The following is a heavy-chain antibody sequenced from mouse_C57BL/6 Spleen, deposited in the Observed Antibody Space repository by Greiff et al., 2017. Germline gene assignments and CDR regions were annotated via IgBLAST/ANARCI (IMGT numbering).Heavy chain of an antibody. D-gene: IGHD1-1*01. J-gene: IGHJ4*01. V-gene: IGHV1-50*01. CDR3: ARSYCYGSNAMDY. Sequence: VQLQQSGAELVKPGASVKLSCKASGYTFTSYWMQWVKQRPGQGLEWIGEIDPSDSYTNYNQKFKGKATLTVDTSSSTAYMQLSSLTTEDSAVYYCARSYCYGSNAMDYWGQGTSVTVSS. CDR2: IDPSDSYT. CDR1: GYTFTSYW.